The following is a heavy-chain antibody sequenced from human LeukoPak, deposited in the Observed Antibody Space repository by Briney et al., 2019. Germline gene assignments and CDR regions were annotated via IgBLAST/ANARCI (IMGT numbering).Heavy chain of an antibody. V-gene: IGHV1-18*01. CDR1: GYIFASYG. J-gene: IGHJ4*02. Sequence: ASVKVSCKASGYIFASYGISWVRQAPGQVLEWMGWISAYNGNTNYAQKLQGRVTMTTDTSTSTAYMELRSLRSDDTAVYYCARGGAIVVASYFDYWGQGTLVTVSS. CDR2: ISAYNGNT. D-gene: IGHD2-21*01. CDR3: ARGGAIVVASYFDY.